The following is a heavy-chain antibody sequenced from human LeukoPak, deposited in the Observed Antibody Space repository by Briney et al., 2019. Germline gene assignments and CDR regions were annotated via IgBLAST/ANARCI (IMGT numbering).Heavy chain of an antibody. CDR1: GFSFSSSW. V-gene: IGHV3-74*01. D-gene: IGHD1-26*01. J-gene: IGHJ4*02. CDR3: ATTGSGSYYDY. CDR2: INDDEAST. Sequence: PGGSLRLSCAASGFSFSSSWMHWVRQVPGKGLEWVSRINDDEASTTYAESVKGRFTISRDNAKNTLFLQMNSLRAEDTAVYYCATTGSGSYYDYWGQGTLVTVS.